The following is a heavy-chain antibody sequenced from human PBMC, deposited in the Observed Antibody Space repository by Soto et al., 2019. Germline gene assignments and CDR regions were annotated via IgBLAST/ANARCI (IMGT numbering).Heavy chain of an antibody. J-gene: IGHJ4*02. V-gene: IGHV3-43*01. CDR1: GFTFDDYS. Sequence: EVQMVESGGVVVQPGGSLRLSCAASGFTFDDYSVHWVRQAPGKGLEWVSLISWDGYSTFYADSVKGRFTISRDNSKNSIYLQMNRLTTEDTAFYYCVKDGAVTDYTYLDSWGQGALVTVSS. CDR2: ISWDGYST. CDR3: VKDGAVTDYTYLDS. D-gene: IGHD4-4*01.